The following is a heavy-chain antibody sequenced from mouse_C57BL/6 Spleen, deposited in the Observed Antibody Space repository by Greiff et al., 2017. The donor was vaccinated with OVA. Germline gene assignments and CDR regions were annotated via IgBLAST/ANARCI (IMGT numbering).Heavy chain of an antibody. CDR2: IYPGSGST. Sequence: QVQLQQPGAELVKPGASVKMSCKASGYTFTSYWITWVKQRPGQGLEWIGDIYPGSGSTNYNEKFKRKATLTVDTSSSTAYMQLSSLTSEDSAVYYCAITTVEYFDVWGTGTTVTVSS. CDR3: AITTVEYFDV. J-gene: IGHJ1*03. CDR1: GYTFTSYW. D-gene: IGHD1-1*01. V-gene: IGHV1-55*01.